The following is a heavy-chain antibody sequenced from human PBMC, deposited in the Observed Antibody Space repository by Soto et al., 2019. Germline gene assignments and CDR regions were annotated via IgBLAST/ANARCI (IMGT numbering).Heavy chain of an antibody. Sequence: PGGSLRISCAASGFTFSDYYMTWIRQAPGKGLEWVSYISSSSSTIYYADSVKGRFTISRDNAKNSLYLQMNSLRDEDTAVYYCARDYSYYDSSDYLAVGYWGQGTLVTVSS. CDR3: ARDYSYYDSSDYLAVGY. D-gene: IGHD3-22*01. V-gene: IGHV3-11*04. CDR1: GFTFSDYY. J-gene: IGHJ4*02. CDR2: ISSSSSTI.